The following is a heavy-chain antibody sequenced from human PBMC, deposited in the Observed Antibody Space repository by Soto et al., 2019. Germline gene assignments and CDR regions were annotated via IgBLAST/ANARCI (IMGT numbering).Heavy chain of an antibody. J-gene: IGHJ4*02. CDR1: GFTFSSYA. V-gene: IGHV3-30-3*01. D-gene: IGHD4-17*01. Sequence: QVQLVESGGGVVQPGRSLRLSCAASGFTFSSYAMHWVRQAPGKGLEWVAVIPYDGSNKYYADSVKGRFTISSDNSKNALSLHMNSLRAEDTAVYYCERDGPMTTVTHFDDWGQGTLVTVSS. CDR2: IPYDGSNK. CDR3: ERDGPMTTVTHFDD.